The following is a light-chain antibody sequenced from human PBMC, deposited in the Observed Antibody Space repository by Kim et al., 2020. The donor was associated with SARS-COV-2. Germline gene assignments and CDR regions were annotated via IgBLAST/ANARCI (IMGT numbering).Light chain of an antibody. CDR1: QSVSSN. V-gene: IGKV3-15*01. J-gene: IGKJ5*01. CDR2: GAS. Sequence: VSPGERATLSCRARQSVSSNLAWYRQKPGRAPRLLIYGASTRATGIPARFSGSGSGTEFTLTISSLQSEDFAVYFCQQYSNWPITFGQGTRLEIK. CDR3: QQYSNWPIT.